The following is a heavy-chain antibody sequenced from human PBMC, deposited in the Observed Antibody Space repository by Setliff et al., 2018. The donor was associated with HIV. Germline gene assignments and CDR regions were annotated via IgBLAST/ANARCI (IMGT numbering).Heavy chain of an antibody. J-gene: IGHJ6*02. D-gene: IGHD3-3*01. CDR3: ARIFGDQGYYYGMDV. CDR1: GYSISSGYY. CDR2: IYHSGTT. V-gene: IGHV4-38-2*01. Sequence: KPSETLSLTCAVSGYSISSGYYWGWIRQPPGKGLEWVGSIYHSGTTYYNTSLKSRVTISVDTSKNQFSLKLSSVIAADTAVYYCARIFGDQGYYYGMDVWGQGTTVTAP.